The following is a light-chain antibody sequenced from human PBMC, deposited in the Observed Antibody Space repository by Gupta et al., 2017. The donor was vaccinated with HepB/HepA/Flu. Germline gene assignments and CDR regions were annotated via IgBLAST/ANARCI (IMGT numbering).Light chain of an antibody. CDR3: HQCDSSHIT. V-gene: IGKV3-20*01. J-gene: IGKJ5*01. Sequence: EIVLTQSPGTMSLSPGDRVTLSCRASQLMRSRYLAWYQQRPGQAPRLLIDGASTRATDIPDRFIGSGSGTDFTLTINRLEPEDFAVYYCHQCDSSHITFGQGTRLE. CDR2: GAS. CDR1: QLMRSRY.